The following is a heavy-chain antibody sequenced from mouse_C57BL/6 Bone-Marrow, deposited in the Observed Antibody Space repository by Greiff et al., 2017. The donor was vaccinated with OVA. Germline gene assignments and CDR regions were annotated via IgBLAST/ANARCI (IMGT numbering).Heavy chain of an antibody. D-gene: IGHD1-1*01. V-gene: IGHV1-81*01. CDR1: GYTFTSYG. J-gene: IGHJ2*01. CDR2: IYPRSGNT. Sequence: VKLQQSGAELARPGASVKLSCKASGYTFTSYGISWVKQRTGQGLEWIGEIYPRSGNTYYNEKFKGKATLTADKSSSTAYMELRSLTSEDSAVYFCARGGLLRYDYWGKGTTLTVSS. CDR3: ARGGLLRYDY.